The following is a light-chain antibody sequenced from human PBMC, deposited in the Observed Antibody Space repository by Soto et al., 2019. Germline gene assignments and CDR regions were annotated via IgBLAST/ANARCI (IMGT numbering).Light chain of an antibody. CDR1: QSVSNNY. V-gene: IGKV3-20*01. J-gene: IGKJ1*01. CDR2: GAS. CDR3: QQYGSSGT. Sequence: EIGLTKSPGTVSLSPGERATLSCRASQSVSNNYLAWYQQKPGQAPRLLIYGASNRATGIPDRFSGSGSGTDFTLTISRLEPEDFAVYYCQQYGSSGTFGQGTKVDI.